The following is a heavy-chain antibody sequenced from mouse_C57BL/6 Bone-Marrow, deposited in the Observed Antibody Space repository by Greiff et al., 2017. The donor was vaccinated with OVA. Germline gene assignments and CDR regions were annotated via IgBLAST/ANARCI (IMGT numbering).Heavy chain of an antibody. D-gene: IGHD1-3*01. CDR3: GRAYIGYEMDD. CDR1: GYTFTSYG. Sequence: VQLQQSGAELARPGASVKLSCKASGYTFTSYGISWVKQRTGQGLEWIGEIYPRSGNTYYNEKFKGKATLTADKSSSTAYLELRSLTSEDAADDFCGRAYIGYEMDDWGKGTTVTVAS. CDR2: IYPRSGNT. J-gene: IGHJ4*01. V-gene: IGHV1-81*01.